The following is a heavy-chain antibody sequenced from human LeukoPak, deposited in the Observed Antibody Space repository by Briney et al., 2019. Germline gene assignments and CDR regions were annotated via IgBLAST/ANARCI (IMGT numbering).Heavy chain of an antibody. D-gene: IGHD3-10*01. V-gene: IGHV5-10-1*01. CDR2: IDPSDSYT. CDR3: ARLVPSGSSYHYCDY. Sequence: GESLKISCKGSGYSFTSYWISWVRQMPGKGLEWMGRIDPSDSYTNYSPSFQGHVTISADKSISTAYLQWSSLKASDTAMYYCARLVPSGSSYHYCDYWGKGTMVTVSS. J-gene: IGHJ4*02. CDR1: GYSFTSYW.